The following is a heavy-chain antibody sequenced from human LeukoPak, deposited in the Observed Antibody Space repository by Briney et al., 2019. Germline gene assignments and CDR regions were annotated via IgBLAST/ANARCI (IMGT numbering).Heavy chain of an antibody. D-gene: IGHD6-19*01. CDR3: ARRAPGYSSGWLDY. Sequence: GSLRRSCAASAFSWSSYSMHWVRQAPGKELEYVSAISSNGGSTFYANSVKGRFTVSRDNSKNTLSLQMGSLRAEDMAVYYCARRAPGYSSGWLDYWGQGTLVTISS. CDR1: AFSWSSYS. V-gene: IGHV3-64*01. J-gene: IGHJ4*02. CDR2: ISSNGGST.